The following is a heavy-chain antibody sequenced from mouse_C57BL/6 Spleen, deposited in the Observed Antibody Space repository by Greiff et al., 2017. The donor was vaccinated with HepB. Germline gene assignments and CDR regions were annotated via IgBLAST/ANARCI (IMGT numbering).Heavy chain of an antibody. CDR2: ISSGSSTI. CDR3: ARSYSNTFAY. D-gene: IGHD2-5*01. Sequence: EVQVVESGGGLVKPGGSLKLSCAASGFTFSDYGMHWVRQAPEKGLEWVAYISSGSSTIYYADTVKGRFTISRDNAKNTLFLQMTSLRSEDTAMYYCARSYSNTFAYWGQGTLVTVSA. J-gene: IGHJ3*01. V-gene: IGHV5-17*01. CDR1: GFTFSDYG.